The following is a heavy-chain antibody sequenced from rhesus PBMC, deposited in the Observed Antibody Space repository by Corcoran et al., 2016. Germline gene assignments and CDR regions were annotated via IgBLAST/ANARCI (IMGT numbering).Heavy chain of an antibody. D-gene: IGHD3-3*01. CDR1: DYSVSRGSG. CDR2: IRGGSATT. V-gene: IGHV4-127*01. CDR3: VGHCGTGYF. J-gene: IGHJ5-1*01. Sequence: QLQLQESGPGQVKPSEALSLTCAVPDYSVSRGSGWGWIRQPPGKELEWIGQIRGGSATTPSTPSLKKRVSISKDTAKNHFSLELRSVPTADTAIYYCVGHCGTGYFWGPGVWVTVSS.